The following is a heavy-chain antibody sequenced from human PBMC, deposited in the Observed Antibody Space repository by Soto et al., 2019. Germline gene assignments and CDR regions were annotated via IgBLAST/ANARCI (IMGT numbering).Heavy chain of an antibody. D-gene: IGHD3-16*02. CDR2: IYYSGST. Sequence: SETLSLTCTVSGGSISSGDYYWSWIRQPPGKGLEWIGYIYYSGSTYYNPSLKSRVTISVDTSKNQFSLKLSSVTAADTAVYYCAREHQTYYEYVWGSYRYFDYWGQGTLVTVSS. CDR1: GGSISSGDYY. CDR3: AREHQTYYEYVWGSYRYFDY. V-gene: IGHV4-30-4*01. J-gene: IGHJ4*02.